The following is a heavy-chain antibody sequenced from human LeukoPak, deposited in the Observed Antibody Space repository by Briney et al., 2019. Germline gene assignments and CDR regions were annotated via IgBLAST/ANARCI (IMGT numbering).Heavy chain of an antibody. J-gene: IGHJ4*02. CDR2: ISGSGGST. CDR3: AKDTWGDGDYFSPHDY. CDR1: GFTFSNYW. D-gene: IGHD4-17*01. V-gene: IGHV3-23*01. Sequence: PGGSLRLSCAASGFTFSNYWMSWVRQAPGKGLEWVSAISGSGGSTYYADSVKGRFTISRDNSKNTLYLQMNSLRAEDTAVYYCAKDTWGDGDYFSPHDYWGQGTLVTVSS.